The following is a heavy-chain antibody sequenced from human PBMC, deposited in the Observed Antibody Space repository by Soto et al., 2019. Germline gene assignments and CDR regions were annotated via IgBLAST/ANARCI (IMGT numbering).Heavy chain of an antibody. CDR2: IYDTGST. CDR1: GGSISGSPYS. J-gene: IGHJ4*02. CDR3: ARTWELINFDY. V-gene: IGHV4-30-2*01. Sequence: QLQLQESGSGLVKASQTLSLTCAVSGGSISGSPYSWSWIRQPPGKGLEWIGYIYDTGSTYYNPSLKSRVTISVDRSKNQFSLNVNSVTAADTAVYDCARTWELINFDYWGQGTLVTVSS. D-gene: IGHD1-7*01.